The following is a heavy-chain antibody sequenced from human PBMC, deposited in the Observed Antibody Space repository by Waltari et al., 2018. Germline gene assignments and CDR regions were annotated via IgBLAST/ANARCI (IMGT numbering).Heavy chain of an antibody. D-gene: IGHD3-10*01. CDR3: AKVAYYGSGNYYRNFDY. V-gene: IGHV3-23*01. CDR1: GFTFSSYA. Sequence: EVQLLESGGGLVQRGGSLRLSCAASGFTFSSYAMSWVRQAPGKGLECVSSISGNGGSTYYADSVKGRFTISRDNSKNTLYLQMNSLRAEDTAVYYCAKVAYYGSGNYYRNFDYWGQGTLVTVSS. J-gene: IGHJ4*02. CDR2: ISGNGGST.